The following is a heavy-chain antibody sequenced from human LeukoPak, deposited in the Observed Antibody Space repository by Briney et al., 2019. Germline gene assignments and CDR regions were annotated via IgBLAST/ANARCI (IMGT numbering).Heavy chain of an antibody. D-gene: IGHD1-1*01. CDR3: ARDPGPYGDYMDV. V-gene: IGHV3-48*03. Sequence: PGGSLRLSCAASGFTFSSYEMNWVRQAPGKGLEWVSYISSSGSTIYYADSVKGRFTISRDNSKNTLYLQMNSLGAEDTAVYYCARDPGPYGDYMDVWGKGTTVTVSS. CDR1: GFTFSSYE. J-gene: IGHJ6*03. CDR2: ISSSGSTI.